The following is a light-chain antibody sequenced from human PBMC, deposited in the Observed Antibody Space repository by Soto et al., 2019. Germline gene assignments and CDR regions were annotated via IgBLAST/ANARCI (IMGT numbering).Light chain of an antibody. J-gene: IGLJ3*02. CDR1: GSDVGSYNL. V-gene: IGLV2-23*01. CDR2: EGI. Sequence: QSALTQPASVSGSLGQSITISCTGTGSDVGSYNLVSWYQQHPGKAPKLIIFEGINRPSGVSNRFSGSKSDNASDRTIVGLQAEDEADYYCCSYVGTWVVGGGTK. CDR3: CSYVGTWV.